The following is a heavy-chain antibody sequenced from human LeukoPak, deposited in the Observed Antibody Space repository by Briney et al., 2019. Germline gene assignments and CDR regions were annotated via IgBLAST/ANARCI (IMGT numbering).Heavy chain of an antibody. V-gene: IGHV1-18*01. D-gene: IGHD3-16*01. CDR2: ISAYNGNT. Sequence: GASVKVSCKASGYIFTDYGISWVRQAPGQGLEWMGWISAYNGNTNYAQKVRGRVTMTTDTSTNTAYMELRSLKFDDTAVYYCARGTSVIDYWGQGTLVTVSS. J-gene: IGHJ4*02. CDR3: ARGTSVIDY. CDR1: GYIFTDYG.